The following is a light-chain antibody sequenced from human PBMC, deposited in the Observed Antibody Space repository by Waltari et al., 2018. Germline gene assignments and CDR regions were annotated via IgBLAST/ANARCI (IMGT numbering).Light chain of an antibody. CDR1: QDIASA. J-gene: IGKJ3*01. CDR2: DAS. Sequence: AIQLTQSPSSLSASVGHRITITCRASQDIASALAWYVQKPGKAPQLLIYDASTLESGVPSRFSGSGSGTDFTLSISGLQPEDFATYYCQQFINYPLTFVPGTTVDIK. V-gene: IGKV1D-13*01. CDR3: QQFINYPLT.